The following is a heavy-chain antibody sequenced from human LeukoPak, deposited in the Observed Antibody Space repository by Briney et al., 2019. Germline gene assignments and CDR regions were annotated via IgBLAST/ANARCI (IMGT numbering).Heavy chain of an antibody. CDR1: GFTFSSYG. D-gene: IGHD1-1*01. CDR3: TTHSLN. J-gene: IGHJ4*02. Sequence: GGSLRLSCAASGFTFSSYGMHWVRQAPGKGLEWVAVIWYDGSNEYYADSVKGRFTISRDNSKNTLYLQMNSLRAEDTAVYYCTTHSLNWGQGTLVTVSS. V-gene: IGHV3-33*01. CDR2: IWYDGSNE.